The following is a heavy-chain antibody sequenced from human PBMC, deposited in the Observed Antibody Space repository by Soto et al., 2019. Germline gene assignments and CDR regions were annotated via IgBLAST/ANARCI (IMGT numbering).Heavy chain of an antibody. CDR3: ASRDSSSWSIDY. V-gene: IGHV4-59*08. Sequence: QVQLQESGPGLVKPSETLSLTCTVSGGSISNYYWSWIRQPPGKGLEWIGFMSYRGTTNYNPSLKSRVTISVDTSKNQSSLKLSSVTAADTAVYYFASRDSSSWSIDYWGQGTLVTVSS. J-gene: IGHJ4*02. CDR1: GGSISNYY. CDR2: MSYRGTT. D-gene: IGHD6-13*01.